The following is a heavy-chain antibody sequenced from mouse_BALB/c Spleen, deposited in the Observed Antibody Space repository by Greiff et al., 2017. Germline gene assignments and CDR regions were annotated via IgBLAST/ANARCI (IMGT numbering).Heavy chain of an antibody. CDR2: ISSGGSYT. J-gene: IGHJ4*01. Sequence: EVHLVESGGGLVKPGGSLKLSCAASGFTFSSYAMSWVRQSPEKRLEWVAEISSGGSYTYYPDTVTGRFTISRDNAKNTLYLEMSSLRSEDTAMYYCARDRGTPYAMDYWGQGTSVTVSS. D-gene: IGHD2-14*01. CDR1: GFTFSSYA. V-gene: IGHV5-9-4*01. CDR3: ARDRGTPYAMDY.